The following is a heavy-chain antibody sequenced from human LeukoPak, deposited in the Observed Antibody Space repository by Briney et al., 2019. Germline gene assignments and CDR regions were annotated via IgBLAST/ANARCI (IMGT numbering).Heavy chain of an antibody. CDR2: IYSGGSI. D-gene: IGHD3-22*01. Sequence: GGSLRLSCAASGFTVSSNYMSWVRQAPGKGLEWVSVIYSGGSIYYSDSVKGRFTISRDNSKNLLYLQMSSLRPEDTAVYYCARGSAYSHWGQGTLVTVSS. J-gene: IGHJ4*02. V-gene: IGHV3-66*02. CDR1: GFTVSSNY. CDR3: ARGSAYSH.